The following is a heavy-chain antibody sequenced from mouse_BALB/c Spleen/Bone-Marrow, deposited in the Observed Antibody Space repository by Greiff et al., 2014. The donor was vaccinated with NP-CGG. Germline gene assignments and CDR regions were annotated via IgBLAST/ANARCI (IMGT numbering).Heavy chain of an antibody. CDR1: GYTFTDYA. J-gene: IGHJ4*01. CDR3: ARRADSSGYVDAMDY. V-gene: IGHV1S137*01. D-gene: IGHD3-2*01. CDR2: ISTYYGDA. Sequence: QVQLQQSGAELVRPGVSVKISCKGSGYTFTDYAMHWVKQSHAKSLEWIGVISTYYGDASYNQKFKGKATVTVDKSSSTAYMELARLTSEDSAIYYCARRADSSGYVDAMDYWGQGTSVTVSS.